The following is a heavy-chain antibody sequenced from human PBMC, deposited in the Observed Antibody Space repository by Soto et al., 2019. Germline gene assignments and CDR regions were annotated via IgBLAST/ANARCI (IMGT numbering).Heavy chain of an antibody. Sequence: HGESLKISCKGSGYNFSGYWIALVRQMPGKGLELMGMIYRNDSDTIFRPFFQGQVTISADKSINYAYLQCSRLSASDTAMYYCARGGVSTRNFDYWGQGIPVTVSS. V-gene: IGHV5-51*01. CDR2: IYRNDSDT. CDR3: ARGGVSTRNFDY. D-gene: IGHD3-3*01. J-gene: IGHJ4*02. CDR1: GYNFSGYW.